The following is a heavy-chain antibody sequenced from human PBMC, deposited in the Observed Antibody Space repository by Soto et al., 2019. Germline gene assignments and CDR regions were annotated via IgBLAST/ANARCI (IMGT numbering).Heavy chain of an antibody. CDR1: GYTFTDYW. V-gene: IGHV5-51*01. J-gene: IGHJ6*02. CDR3: ARHISHFRYYSSAMDV. Sequence: PGEALKIPCKGAGYTFTDYWIGGVRQLPGKGLEGMGIIYPGDSDTRYSPYFQANVTHTLHKSTSTAYLQSHTLKASDTAMSYCARHISHFRYYSSAMDVSAQGPPVTVSS. D-gene: IGHD3-3*02. CDR2: IYPGDSDT.